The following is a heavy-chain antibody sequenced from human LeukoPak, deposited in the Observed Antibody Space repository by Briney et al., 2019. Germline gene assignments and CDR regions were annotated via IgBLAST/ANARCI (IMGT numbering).Heavy chain of an antibody. CDR2: INPSGGST. J-gene: IGHJ4*02. CDR3: ARGRYSSSWYESIKFDY. D-gene: IGHD6-13*01. V-gene: IGHV1-46*01. Sequence: ASVKVSCKASGYTFTSYYMHWVRLAPGQGLEWMGIINPSGGSTSYAQKFQGRVTMTRDTSTSTVYMELSSLRSEDTAVYYCARGRYSSSWYESIKFDYWGQGTLVTVSS. CDR1: GYTFTSYY.